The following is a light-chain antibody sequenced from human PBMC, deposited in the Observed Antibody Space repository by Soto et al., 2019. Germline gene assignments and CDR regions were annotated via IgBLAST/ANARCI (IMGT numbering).Light chain of an antibody. Sequence: DIQMTQSPSSLSASVGDRVTITCRASQSIANYLNWYQQKPGKAPKLLIYAASSLESGVPSRFSGSGFGTDFTLTISSLQPEDFATYHCQQNYGPPPITFGQGTRLEIK. CDR3: QQNYGPPPIT. V-gene: IGKV1-39*01. CDR2: AAS. J-gene: IGKJ5*01. CDR1: QSIANY.